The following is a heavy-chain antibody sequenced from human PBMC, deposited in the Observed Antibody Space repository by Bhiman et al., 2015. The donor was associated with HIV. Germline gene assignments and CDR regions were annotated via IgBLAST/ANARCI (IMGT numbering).Heavy chain of an antibody. CDR2: ISYDGTNK. D-gene: IGHD1-7*01. CDR3: ARSNYLGAFDI. J-gene: IGHJ3*02. Sequence: QVQLVESGGGVVQPGRSLRLSCAASGFTFSSFGMHWVRQAPGKGLEWVAVISYDGTNKYYVDSVKGRFTISRDNAKNSLYLQMNSLRAEDTAVYYCARSNYLGAFDIWGQGTMVIVSS. V-gene: IGHV3-30*03. CDR1: GFTFSSFG.